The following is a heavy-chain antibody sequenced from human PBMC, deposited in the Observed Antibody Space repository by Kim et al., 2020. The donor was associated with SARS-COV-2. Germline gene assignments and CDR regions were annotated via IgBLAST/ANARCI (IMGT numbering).Heavy chain of an antibody. D-gene: IGHD2-2*01. CDR3: ANNMGYCYTPTCYEPLD. CDR1: GFTFSNYY. J-gene: IGHJ4*02. CDR2: ISSSSGYT. V-gene: IGHV3-11*03. Sequence: GGSLRLSCAASGFTFSNYYMSWVRQSPGKGLEWLSDISSSSGYTDYADSVKGRFTISRDNSKNSLYLQMNSLRAEDTAVYYCANNMGYCYTPTCYEPLDWGQGTLGTVSS.